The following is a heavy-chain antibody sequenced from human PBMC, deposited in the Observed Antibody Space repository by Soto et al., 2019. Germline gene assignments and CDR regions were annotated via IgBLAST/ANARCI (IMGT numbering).Heavy chain of an antibody. D-gene: IGHD2-15*01. J-gene: IGHJ4*02. Sequence: PSETLSLTCTVSGGSISSSSYYWGWIRQPPGKGLEWIGSIYYSGSTYYNPSLKSRVAISVDTSKNQFSLKLSSVTTADTAVYYCARQLRDYIGHFDYWGQGTLVTVSS. CDR2: IYYSGST. CDR3: ARQLRDYIGHFDY. CDR1: GGSISSSSYY. V-gene: IGHV4-39*01.